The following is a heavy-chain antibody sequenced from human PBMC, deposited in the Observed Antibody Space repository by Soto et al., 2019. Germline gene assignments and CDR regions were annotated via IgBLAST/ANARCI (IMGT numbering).Heavy chain of an antibody. D-gene: IGHD6-19*01. CDR2: INPSGGST. CDR3: ARDDSSGWYPSYFDY. CDR1: GYTFTSYY. J-gene: IGHJ4*02. V-gene: IGHV1-46*01. Sequence: QVQLVQSGAEVKKPGASVKVSCKASGYTFTSYYMHWVRQAPGQGLEWMGIINPSGGSTSYAQKFQGTVTMTRDTSTSTVYMELSSLRAEDTAVYYCARDDSSGWYPSYFDYWGQGTLVTGSS.